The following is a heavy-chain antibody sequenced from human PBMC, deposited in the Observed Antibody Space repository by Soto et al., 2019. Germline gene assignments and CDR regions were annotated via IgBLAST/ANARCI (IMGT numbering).Heavy chain of an antibody. CDR3: ARRGDDYGDYWPPKYFQH. CDR1: GFTFSSYA. D-gene: IGHD4-17*01. J-gene: IGHJ1*01. Sequence: GGSLRLSCAASGFTFSSYAMSWVRQAPGKGLEWVSAISGSGGSTYYADSVKGRFTISRDNSKNTLYLQMNSLRAEDTAVYYCARRGDDYGDYWPPKYFQHWGQGTLVTVSS. CDR2: ISGSGGST. V-gene: IGHV3-23*01.